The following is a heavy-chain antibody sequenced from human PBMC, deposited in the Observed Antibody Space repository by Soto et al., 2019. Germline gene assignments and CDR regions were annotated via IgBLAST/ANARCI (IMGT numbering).Heavy chain of an antibody. V-gene: IGHV1-69*06. J-gene: IGHJ4*02. D-gene: IGHD3-10*01. CDR1: GGTFSSYT. Sequence: GASVKVSCKASGGTFSSYTITWVRQAPGQGLEWMGGIIPIFGTASYAQKFQGRVTITADKSTSTAYMELSSLRSEDTAVYYCARGVYGSGSYYNSNFDYWGQGTLVTVSS. CDR2: IIPIFGTA. CDR3: ARGVYGSGSYYNSNFDY.